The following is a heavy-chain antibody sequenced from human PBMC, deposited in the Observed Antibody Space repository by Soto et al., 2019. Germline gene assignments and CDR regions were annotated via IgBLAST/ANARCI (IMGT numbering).Heavy chain of an antibody. D-gene: IGHD6-19*01. J-gene: IGHJ4*02. CDR3: ARDHAAGTYFDY. Sequence: QVQLVQSGAEVKKPGASVKVSCKASGYTFTTYGISWVPQAPGQGLERMGWINAYNGNTNYAQKLQGRVTMTTDTSTSTAYMELRSLRSDDTAVYYCARDHAAGTYFDYWSQGTLVTVSS. CDR1: GYTFTTYG. CDR2: INAYNGNT. V-gene: IGHV1-18*01.